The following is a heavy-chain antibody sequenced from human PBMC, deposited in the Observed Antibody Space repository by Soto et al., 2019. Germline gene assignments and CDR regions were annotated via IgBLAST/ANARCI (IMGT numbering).Heavy chain of an antibody. J-gene: IGHJ6*02. CDR2: MNPNSGNT. CDR1: GYTFTSYD. CDR3: ASIRDYGGNTRKYYYYGMDV. V-gene: IGHV1-8*01. D-gene: IGHD4-17*01. Sequence: GASVKVSCKASGYTFTSYDINWVRQATGQGLEWMGWMNPNSGNTGYAQKFQGRVTMTRNTSISTAYMELSSLRSEGAAVYYCASIRDYGGNTRKYYYYGMDVWGQGTTVPGSS.